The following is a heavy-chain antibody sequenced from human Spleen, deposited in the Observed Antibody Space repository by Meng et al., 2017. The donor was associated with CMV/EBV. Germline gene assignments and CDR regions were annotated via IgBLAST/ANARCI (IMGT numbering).Heavy chain of an antibody. D-gene: IGHD2-2*01. CDR1: GASISSGNW. CDR3: ARGGGCSSSSCDLDY. Sequence: PGPQLVKPPAPLSLTFVVSGASISSGNWWNWVRQPPGKGMEWIGDIYHSGSTNYNPSLKSRVTISVDKSKNQFSLKLSSVTAADTAMYYCARGGGCSSSSCDLDYWGQGVLVTVSS. CDR2: IYHSGST. J-gene: IGHJ4*02. V-gene: IGHV4-4*03.